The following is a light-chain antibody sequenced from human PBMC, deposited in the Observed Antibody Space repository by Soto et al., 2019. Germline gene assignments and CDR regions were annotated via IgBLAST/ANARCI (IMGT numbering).Light chain of an antibody. CDR1: QSVSSH. Sequence: EIVMTQAPATLSVSPGGRATLSCRASQSVSSHLDCYHQKPGQVSRLLSYGASTRATDVPARFSGSWSGTEFTLTISSLQSEDFAFYYCQQYHNWPPTFGQGTKV. CDR2: GAS. J-gene: IGKJ1*01. V-gene: IGKV3-15*01. CDR3: QQYHNWPPT.